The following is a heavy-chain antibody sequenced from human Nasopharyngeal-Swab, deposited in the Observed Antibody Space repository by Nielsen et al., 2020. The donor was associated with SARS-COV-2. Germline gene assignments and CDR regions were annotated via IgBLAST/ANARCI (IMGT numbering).Heavy chain of an antibody. D-gene: IGHD3-3*01. V-gene: IGHV4-59*08. CDR2: IYYSGST. Sequence: SETLSLTCTVSGGSISSYYWNWIRQPPGKGLEWIGYIYYSGSTNYNPSLKSRVTISVDTSKNQFSLKLSSVTAADTAVYYCAGGSTYYDFWSGYYAGGVAAFDIWGQGTMVTVSS. J-gene: IGHJ3*02. CDR1: GGSISSYY. CDR3: AGGSTYYDFWSGYYAGGVAAFDI.